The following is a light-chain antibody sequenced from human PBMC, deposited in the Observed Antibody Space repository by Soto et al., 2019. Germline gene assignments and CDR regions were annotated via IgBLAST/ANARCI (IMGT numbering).Light chain of an antibody. CDR3: SSYTSSSTLDV. CDR1: SSDVGSHNL. V-gene: IGLV2-14*02. CDR2: EVS. J-gene: IGLJ1*01. Sequence: QSALTQPASVSGSPGQSITISCTGTSSDVGSHNLVSWYRQYPGKAPKLMIYEVSNRPSGVSNRFSGSKSGNTASLTISGLQAEDEADYYCSSYTSSSTLDVFGTGTKVTVL.